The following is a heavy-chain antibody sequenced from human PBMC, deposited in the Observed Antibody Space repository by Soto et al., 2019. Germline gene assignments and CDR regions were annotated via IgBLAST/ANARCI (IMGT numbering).Heavy chain of an antibody. Sequence: GGSLRLSCTASGFTFTTYSMSWVRQAPGKGLEWVSAISGSGGSTYYECSVKGRFTISRDNSKNTLYLQMNSLRAEDTAVYYCAKDTSWLQPLRSWGQGTLVTVSS. V-gene: IGHV3-23*01. D-gene: IGHD5-12*01. CDR1: GFTFTTYS. CDR2: ISGSGGST. CDR3: AKDTSWLQPLRS. J-gene: IGHJ5*02.